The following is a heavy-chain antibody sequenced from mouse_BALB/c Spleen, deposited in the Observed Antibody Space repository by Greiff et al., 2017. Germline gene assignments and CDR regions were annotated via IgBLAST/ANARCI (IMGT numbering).Heavy chain of an antibody. CDR2: INPYNDGT. CDR3: ARGRGNYVPYFDY. J-gene: IGHJ2*01. V-gene: IGHV1-14*01. D-gene: IGHD2-1*01. CDR1: GYTFTSYV. Sequence: VQLQQSGPELVKPGASVKMSCKASGYTFTSYVMHWVKQKPGQGLEWIGYINPYNDGTKYNEKFKGKATLTSDKSSSTAYMELSSLTSEDSAVYYCARGRGNYVPYFDYWGQGTTLTVSS.